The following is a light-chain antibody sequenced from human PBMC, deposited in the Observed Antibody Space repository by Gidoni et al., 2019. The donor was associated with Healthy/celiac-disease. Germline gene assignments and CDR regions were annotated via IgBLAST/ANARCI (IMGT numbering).Light chain of an antibody. CDR2: KAS. J-gene: IGKJ1*01. Sequence: DIQLIHSPSTLSASVGDRVTITCRASQSISSWLAWYQQNPGKAPKLLIYKASSLESGVPSRFSGSGSGTEFTLTISSLQPDDFATYYCQQYNSYSPTWTFGQXTKVEIK. CDR1: QSISSW. V-gene: IGKV1-5*03. CDR3: QQYNSYSPTWT.